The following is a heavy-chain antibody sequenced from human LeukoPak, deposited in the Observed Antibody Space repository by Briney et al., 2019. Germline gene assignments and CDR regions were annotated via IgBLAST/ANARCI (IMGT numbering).Heavy chain of an antibody. CDR1: GGSISSGGYY. J-gene: IGHJ6*03. CDR3: ARDQSQSSLGYYYYYMDV. Sequence: SETLSLTCTVSGGSISSGGYYWSWIRQPPWKGLEWIGYIYHSGSTYYNPSLKSRVTISVDRSKNQFSLKLSSVTAADTAVYYCARDQSQSSLGYYYYYMDVWGKGTTVTVSS. CDR2: IYHSGST. V-gene: IGHV4-30-2*01. D-gene: IGHD2-15*01.